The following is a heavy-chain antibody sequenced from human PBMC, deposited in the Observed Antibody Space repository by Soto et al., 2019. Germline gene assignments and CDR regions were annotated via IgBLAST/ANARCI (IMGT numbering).Heavy chain of an antibody. CDR2: ISSDGSNR. CDR3: AKAPWNLAHTHYFAV. V-gene: IGHV3-30-3*01. D-gene: IGHD1-1*01. Sequence: QVQLVESGGRVVQPGRSLRLSCAASGFIFSSYAMHWIRQAPGKGLEWVAVISSDGSNRYYADSVGVRFTISRDNSENTVYLHMSSLTGDDTAVFYCAKAPWNLAHTHYFAVWGQGTLVTVSS. J-gene: IGHJ4*02. CDR1: GFIFSSYA.